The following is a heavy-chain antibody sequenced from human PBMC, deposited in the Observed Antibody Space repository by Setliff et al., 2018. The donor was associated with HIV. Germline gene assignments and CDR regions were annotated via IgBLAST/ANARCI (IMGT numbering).Heavy chain of an antibody. CDR3: ARHPPNLDWLDP. J-gene: IGHJ5*02. Sequence: PSETLSLTCTVSGGSISTSTYYWGWIRQPPGKGLEWIGSIYYSGSTYYNSSLQSRVTTSVDTSKNQFSLKVNSVTAADTAVYYCARHPPNLDWLDPWGQGTLVTVSS. CDR1: GGSISTSTYY. CDR2: IYYSGST. V-gene: IGHV4-39*01.